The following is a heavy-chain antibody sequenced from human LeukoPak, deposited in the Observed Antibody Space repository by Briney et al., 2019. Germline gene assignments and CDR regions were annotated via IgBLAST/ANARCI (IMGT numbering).Heavy chain of an antibody. CDR2: IYYSGST. V-gene: IGHV4-59*12. CDR1: GGSISSYY. Sequence: PSETLSLTCTVSGGSISSYYWSWIRQPPGKGLEWIGYIYYSGSTNYNPSLKSRVTISVDTSKNQFSLKLSSVTAADTAVYYCARAVAESIDYWGQGTLVTVSS. J-gene: IGHJ4*02. CDR3: ARAVAESIDY.